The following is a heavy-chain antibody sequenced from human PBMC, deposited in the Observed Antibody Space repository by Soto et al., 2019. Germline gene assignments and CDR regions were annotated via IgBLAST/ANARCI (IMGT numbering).Heavy chain of an antibody. CDR2: IYPGDSDT. CDR3: ARHRGYAEGYCSSTSCYDYYYMDV. D-gene: IGHD2-2*01. Sequence: PGESLKISCKGSGYSFTSYWIGWVRQMPGKGLEWMGIIYPGDSDTRYSPSFQGQVTISADKSISTAYLQLSSLKASDTAMYYCARHRGYAEGYCSSTSCYDYYYMDVWGKGTMVTVSS. J-gene: IGHJ6*03. V-gene: IGHV5-51*01. CDR1: GYSFTSYW.